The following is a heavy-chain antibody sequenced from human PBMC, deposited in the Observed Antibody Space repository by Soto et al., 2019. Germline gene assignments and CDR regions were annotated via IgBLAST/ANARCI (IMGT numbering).Heavy chain of an antibody. CDR1: GFTFSDYY. D-gene: IGHD3-10*01. CDR3: ARERVLLWFGEIHEDYYYGMDV. V-gene: IGHV3-11*01. CDR2: ISSSGSTI. J-gene: IGHJ6*02. Sequence: GGSLRLSCAASGFTFSDYYMSWIRQAPGKGLEWVSYISSSGSTIYYADSVKGRFTISRDNAKNSLYLQMNSLRAEDTAVYYCARERVLLWFGEIHEDYYYGMDVWGQGTTVTVSS.